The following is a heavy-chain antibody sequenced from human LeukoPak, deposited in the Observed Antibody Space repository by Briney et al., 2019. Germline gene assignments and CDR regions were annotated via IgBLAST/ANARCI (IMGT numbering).Heavy chain of an antibody. CDR1: GFTFSDFY. CDR3: ARVGGALAFDI. V-gene: IGHV3-11*04. CDR2: ISSSDNTI. Sequence: GGSLRLSCAASGFTFSDFYMSWIRQAPGKGLEWVSYISSSDNTINYADSVKGRFTISRNNAKKSLYLQMNSLRAEDTAVYYCARVGGALAFDIWGQGTMVTVSS. D-gene: IGHD3-16*01. J-gene: IGHJ3*02.